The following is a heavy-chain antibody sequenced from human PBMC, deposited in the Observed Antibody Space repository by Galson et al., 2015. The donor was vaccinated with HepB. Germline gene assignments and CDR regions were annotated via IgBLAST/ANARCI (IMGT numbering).Heavy chain of an antibody. D-gene: IGHD3-22*01. Sequence: SLRLSCAASGFTVSSNYMSWVRQAPGKGLEWVSVIYIGGSTYYADSVRGRFTISRHNSKNALYLQMNSLRAEDTAVYYCARARADSSGYYPDYFDHWGQGTLVTVSS. CDR1: GFTVSSNY. CDR2: IYIGGST. CDR3: ARARADSSGYYPDYFDH. V-gene: IGHV3-53*04. J-gene: IGHJ4*02.